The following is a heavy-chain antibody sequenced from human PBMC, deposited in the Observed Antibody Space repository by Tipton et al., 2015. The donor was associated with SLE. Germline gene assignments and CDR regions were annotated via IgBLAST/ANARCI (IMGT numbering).Heavy chain of an antibody. V-gene: IGHV4-34*01. D-gene: IGHD3-10*01. Sequence: GLVKPSETLSLTCAVYGGSFSGYYWSWIRQPPGKGLEWIGEINHRGSTNYNPSLKSRVTISVDTSKNQFSLKLSSVTAADTAVYYCARGTAQPFDYYFDYWGQGTLVTVSS. CDR3: ARGTAQPFDYYFDY. CDR2: INHRGST. CDR1: GGSFSGYY. J-gene: IGHJ4*02.